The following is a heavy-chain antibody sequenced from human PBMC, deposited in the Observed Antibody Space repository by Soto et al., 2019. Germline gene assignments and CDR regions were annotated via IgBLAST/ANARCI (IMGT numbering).Heavy chain of an antibody. V-gene: IGHV4-39*07. D-gene: IGHD3-10*01. J-gene: IGHJ6*02. CDR3: ARLWFGDHYYYGMDV. CDR2: ISYSGST. Sequence: PSETLSLTCTVSGGSISSDSYYWGWIRQSPEKGLEWIARISYSGSTYYNPTLKSRLIISVDTSKSQFSLKLSSVTAADTAVYYCARLWFGDHYYYGMDVWGQGTTVTVSS. CDR1: GGSISSDSYY.